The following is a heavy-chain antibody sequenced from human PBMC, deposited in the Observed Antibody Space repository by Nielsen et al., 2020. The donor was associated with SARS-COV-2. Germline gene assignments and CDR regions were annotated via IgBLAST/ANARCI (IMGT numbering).Heavy chain of an antibody. V-gene: IGHV3-48*02. Sequence: WIRQPPGKGLEWVSYISRSGSAKYYADSVKGRFTISRDNGENSLYLEMNSLRDGDTAIYYCAREAPDYYDTTLGGAFDIWGQGTMVTVSS. D-gene: IGHD3-22*01. J-gene: IGHJ3*02. CDR3: AREAPDYYDTTLGGAFDI. CDR2: ISRSGSAK.